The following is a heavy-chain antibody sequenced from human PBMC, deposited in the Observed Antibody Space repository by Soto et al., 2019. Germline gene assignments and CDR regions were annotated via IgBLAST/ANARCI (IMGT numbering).Heavy chain of an antibody. CDR1: GFSFSTYW. J-gene: IGHJ4*02. CDR2: INPDGSDK. V-gene: IGHV3-7*03. D-gene: IGHD1-26*01. CDR3: ASGGWETPI. Sequence: EVQLVESGGGLVQPGGSLRLSCAASGFSFSTYWMSWVRQAPGKGLEWVATINPDGSDKYYVDSVKGRFTISRDNAKKSLLLQMNSLTAEDTAVYYCASGGWETPIWGQGTLVTDTS.